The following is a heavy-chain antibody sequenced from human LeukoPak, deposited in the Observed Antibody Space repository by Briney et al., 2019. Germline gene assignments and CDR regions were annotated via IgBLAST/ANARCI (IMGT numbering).Heavy chain of an antibody. V-gene: IGHV3-21*01. CDR1: GFTFSSYS. CDR3: ARACSSTSCLSTYYYYGMDV. J-gene: IGHJ6*02. D-gene: IGHD2-2*01. CDR2: ISSSSSYI. Sequence: PGGSLRLSCAASGFTFSSYSMNWVRQAPGKGLEWVSSISSSSSYIYYADSVKGRFTISRDNAKNSLYLQMNSLRAEDTAVYYCARACSSTSCLSTYYYYGMDVWGQGTTVTVSS.